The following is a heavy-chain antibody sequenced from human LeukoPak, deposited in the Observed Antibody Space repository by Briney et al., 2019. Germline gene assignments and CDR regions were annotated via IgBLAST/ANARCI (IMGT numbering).Heavy chain of an antibody. CDR1: GFTFSSDA. CDR2: ISGGGGTT. D-gene: IGHD3-10*01. Sequence: QPGGSLRLSCAASGFTFSSDAMSWVRQAPGKGLEWVSTISGGGGTTYYSDSVKGRFTISRDNSKNTLFLQMNSLGAEDTAVYYCAKASTFGELNRPFDYWGQGTLVTVSS. CDR3: AKASTFGELNRPFDY. J-gene: IGHJ4*02. V-gene: IGHV3-23*01.